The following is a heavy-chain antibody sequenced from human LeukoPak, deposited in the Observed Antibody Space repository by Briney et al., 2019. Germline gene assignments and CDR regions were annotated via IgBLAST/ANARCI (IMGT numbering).Heavy chain of an antibody. D-gene: IGHD6-19*01. V-gene: IGHV1-18*01. Sequence: ASVKVSCKASGYTFTHHGISWVRQAPGQGLEWMGWTSCYNGDTNYAQKSQGRVTMSTDTSTSTAYLELTGLRSDGTAVYYCMRDPTNTSGRYAYFDYWGQGTLVTVSP. CDR3: MRDPTNTSGRYAYFDY. J-gene: IGHJ4*02. CDR1: GYTFTHHG. CDR2: TSCYNGDT.